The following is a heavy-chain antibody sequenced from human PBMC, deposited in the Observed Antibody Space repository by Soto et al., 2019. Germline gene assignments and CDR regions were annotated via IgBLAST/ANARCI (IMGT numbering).Heavy chain of an antibody. V-gene: IGHV3-23*01. Sequence: GGSLRLSCAASGFTFSTYAMSWVRQAPGKRLEWVSGISTTGGSSYYADSVKGRFTISRDNSKNTLYLHMNSLRAEDTAVYFCATTWTQWQLVRGYFDYWGQGTLVTVSS. J-gene: IGHJ4*02. CDR3: ATTWTQWQLVRGYFDY. D-gene: IGHD6-6*01. CDR2: ISTTGGSS. CDR1: GFTFSTYA.